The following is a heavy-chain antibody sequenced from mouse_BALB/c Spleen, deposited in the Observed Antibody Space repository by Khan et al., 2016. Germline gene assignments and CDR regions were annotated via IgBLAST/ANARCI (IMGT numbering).Heavy chain of an antibody. Sequence: EVELVESGGGLVQPGGSLRLSCATSGFTFTDYYMSWVRQPPGKALEWLGFIRNKANGYTTEYSASVKGRFTIYRDNSQSILYLQMNTLRAEDSATSYCARDWGDGPFDYWGQGTTLTVSS. CDR3: ARDWGDGPFDY. D-gene: IGHD2-3*01. J-gene: IGHJ2*01. CDR2: IRNKANGYTT. V-gene: IGHV7-3*02. CDR1: GFTFTDYY.